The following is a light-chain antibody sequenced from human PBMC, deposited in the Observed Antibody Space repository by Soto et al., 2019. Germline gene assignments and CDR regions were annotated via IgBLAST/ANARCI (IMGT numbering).Light chain of an antibody. CDR2: EVS. Sequence: QSVLTQPPSASGSPGQSVAISCTGTSSDVGGYNFVSWYQQHPGKAPKLMMYEVSVRPSGVPDRFSGSKSGNTASLTVSGLHAEDEADYYCTSYAGGSNVLFGGGTKLTVL. V-gene: IGLV2-8*01. CDR1: SSDVGGYNF. J-gene: IGLJ2*01. CDR3: TSYAGGSNVL.